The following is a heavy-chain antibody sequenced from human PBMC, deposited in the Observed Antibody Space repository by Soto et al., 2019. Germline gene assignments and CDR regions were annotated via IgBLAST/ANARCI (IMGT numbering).Heavy chain of an antibody. D-gene: IGHD6-13*01. V-gene: IGHV4-39*01. CDR1: CGSISSGSYY. CDR3: DTRGVREAAKNWVAP. Sequence: SEKLCVTCSVSCGSISSGSYYWGWIRQTPGRGLEWIASMYHGGTTYSNPSLKSRVTISVDTSKNQLSLRLTSVTAADTAVYYCDTRGVREAAKNWVAPWGQSSL. J-gene: IGHJ5*02. CDR2: MYHGGTT.